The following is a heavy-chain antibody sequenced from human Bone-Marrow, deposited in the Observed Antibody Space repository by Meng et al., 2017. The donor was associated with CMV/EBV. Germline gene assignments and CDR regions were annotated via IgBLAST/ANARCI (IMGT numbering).Heavy chain of an antibody. CDR1: GVSISTHY. D-gene: IGHD1-1*01. J-gene: IGHJ4*02. CDR3: AERGGGY. Sequence: QVQLQQSGPGLVKPSETLSLTCRVSGVSISTHYWSWIRQTPGKGLEWIASIHYTGRADYSPSLKSRVTVSVDTSDSQLSLKLSSVTTADTAMYYCAERGGGYWGQGILVTVPS. V-gene: IGHV4-59*11. CDR2: IHYTGRA.